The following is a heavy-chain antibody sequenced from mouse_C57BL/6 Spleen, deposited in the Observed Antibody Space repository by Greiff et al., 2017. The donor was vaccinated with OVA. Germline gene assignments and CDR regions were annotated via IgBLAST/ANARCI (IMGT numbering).Heavy chain of an antibody. CDR2: ISSGGSYT. J-gene: IGHJ4*01. CDR3: SRTYDYDNYAMDY. V-gene: IGHV5-6*01. CDR1: GFTFSSYG. Sequence: EVQVVESGGDLVKPGGSLKLSCAASGFTFSSYGMSWVRQTPDKRLEWVATISSGGSYTYYPDSVKGRYTISRDNAKNTLYLQMSRLMSEDTAMYYCSRTYDYDNYAMDYWGQGTSVTVSS. D-gene: IGHD2-4*01.